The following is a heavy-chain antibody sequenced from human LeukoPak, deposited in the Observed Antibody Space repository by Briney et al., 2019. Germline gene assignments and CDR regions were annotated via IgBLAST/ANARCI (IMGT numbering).Heavy chain of an antibody. CDR1: GFTFTSYA. Sequence: GGSLRLSCVASGFTFTSYAMSWVRQAPGKGLEWVSYINSGSSYMYYPDSVKGRFTISRDNAKNSLYLQMGSLRDEDTAVYYCAREDDDWGPNTFDVWGQGTVVTVSS. CDR2: INSGSSYM. CDR3: AREDDDWGPNTFDV. D-gene: IGHD7-27*01. J-gene: IGHJ3*01. V-gene: IGHV3-48*02.